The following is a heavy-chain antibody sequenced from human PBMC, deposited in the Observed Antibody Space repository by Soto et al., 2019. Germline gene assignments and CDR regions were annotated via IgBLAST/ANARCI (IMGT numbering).Heavy chain of an antibody. Sequence: PSETLSLTCAVSSGSISSSNWWSWVRQPPGKGLEWIGEIYHSGSTNYNPSLKSRVTISVDKSKNQFSLKLSSVTAADTAVYYCARVARRAPTEFDYWGQGTLVTVSS. V-gene: IGHV4-4*02. CDR2: IYHSGST. J-gene: IGHJ4*02. D-gene: IGHD6-6*01. CDR3: ARVARRAPTEFDY. CDR1: SGSISSSNW.